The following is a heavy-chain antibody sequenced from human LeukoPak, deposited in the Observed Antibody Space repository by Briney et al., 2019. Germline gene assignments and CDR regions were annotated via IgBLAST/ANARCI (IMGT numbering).Heavy chain of an antibody. CDR1: GFTFSSYS. CDR2: ISSSSSTI. D-gene: IGHD5-12*01. Sequence: GGSLRLSCAASGFTFSSYSMNWVRQAPGKGLEWVSYISSSSSTIYYADSVKGRFTISRDNAKNTLYLQMNSLRDEDTAVYYCARSAAAGRIVATFGYWGQGTLVIVSS. J-gene: IGHJ4*02. V-gene: IGHV3-48*02. CDR3: ARSAAAGRIVATFGY.